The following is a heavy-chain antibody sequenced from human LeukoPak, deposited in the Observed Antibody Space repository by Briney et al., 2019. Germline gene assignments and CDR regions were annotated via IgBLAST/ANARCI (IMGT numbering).Heavy chain of an antibody. CDR3: ALDHYDSSGYYNRYNWLDP. Sequence: SETLSLTCTVSGGSISSYYWSWIRQPAGKGLEWIGRIYTSGSTNYNPSLKSRVTMSVDTSKNQFSLKLSSVTAADTAVYYCALDHYDSSGYYNRYNWLDPWGQGTLVTVSS. CDR1: GGSISSYY. D-gene: IGHD3-22*01. J-gene: IGHJ5*02. CDR2: IYTSGST. V-gene: IGHV4-4*07.